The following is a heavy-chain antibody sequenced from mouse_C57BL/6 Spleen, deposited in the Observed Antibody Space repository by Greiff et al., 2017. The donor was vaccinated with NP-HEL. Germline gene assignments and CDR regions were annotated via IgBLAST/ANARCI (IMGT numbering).Heavy chain of an antibody. D-gene: IGHD2-3*01. Sequence: EVMLVESGGGLVKPGGSLKLSCAASGFTFSSYAMSWVRQTPEKRLEWVATISDGGSYTYYPDNVKGRFTISRDNAKNNLYLQMSHLKSEDTAMYYCARDPYDGFYWYFDVWGTGTTVTVSS. CDR1: GFTFSSYA. V-gene: IGHV5-4*01. J-gene: IGHJ1*03. CDR3: ARDPYDGFYWYFDV. CDR2: ISDGGSYT.